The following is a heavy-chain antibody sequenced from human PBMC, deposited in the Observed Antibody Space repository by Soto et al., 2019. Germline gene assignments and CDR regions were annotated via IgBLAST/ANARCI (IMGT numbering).Heavy chain of an antibody. CDR3: ARGVVVTLVVDYFDY. CDR2: TIPALGKT. V-gene: IGHV1-69*10. Sequence: SVKVSCKTSGDNFKKNVFTWVRQAPGQGLEWMGGTIPALGKTHYIEKFQGRVTITVDDATRTAYMELRSLRSDDTAVYYCARGVVVTLVVDYFDYWGQGTLVTVSS. CDR1: GDNFKKNV. J-gene: IGHJ4*02. D-gene: IGHD2-15*01.